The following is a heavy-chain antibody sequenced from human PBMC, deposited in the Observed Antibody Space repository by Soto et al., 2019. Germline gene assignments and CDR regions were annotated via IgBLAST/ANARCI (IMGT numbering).Heavy chain of an antibody. Sequence: GAAVKVSWQGSGGTFSRYVIIWVRQASGQGLEWMGGIIPIFGTTNYAQKVQGIVTITADESTSTAYMELSSLRSEDTAVYYCAREHGPVDYWGQGTLVTVSS. V-gene: IGHV1-69*13. J-gene: IGHJ4*02. CDR2: IIPIFGTT. CDR1: GGTFSRYV. CDR3: AREHGPVDY.